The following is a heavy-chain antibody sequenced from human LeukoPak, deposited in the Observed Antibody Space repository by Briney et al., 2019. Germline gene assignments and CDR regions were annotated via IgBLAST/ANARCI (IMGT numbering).Heavy chain of an antibody. CDR1: GFTFDDYA. CDR2: ISWNSGSI. D-gene: IGHD5-12*01. J-gene: IGHJ4*02. Sequence: GGSLRLSCAASGFTFDDYAMHWVRQAPGKGLEWVSGISWNSGSIGYADSVKGRFTISRDNAKNSLYLQMNSLRAEDTALYYCAKSQYSGYSVLNYWGEGTLVTVSS. V-gene: IGHV3-9*01. CDR3: AKSQYSGYSVLNY.